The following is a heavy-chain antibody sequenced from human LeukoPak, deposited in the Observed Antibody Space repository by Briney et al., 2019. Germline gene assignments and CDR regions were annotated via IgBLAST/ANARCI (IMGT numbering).Heavy chain of an antibody. CDR3: ARHREQRWLQFHFDS. D-gene: IGHD5-24*01. V-gene: IGHV4-59*08. CDR1: GGSISNYY. J-gene: IGHJ4*02. CDR2: IYYVGYT. Sequence: PSETLSLSCTVSGGSISNYYWSWIRQPPGKGLEWIGNIYYVGYTNYNPSLKSRVTISVDTSKNQFSLKLSSVTAADTAMYYCARHREQRWLQFHFDSWGQGTLVTVSS.